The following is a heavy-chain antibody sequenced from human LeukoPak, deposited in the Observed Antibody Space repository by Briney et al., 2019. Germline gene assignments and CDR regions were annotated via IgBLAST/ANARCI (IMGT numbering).Heavy chain of an antibody. CDR3: ARGSYYDFWSGYSCGMDV. CDR1: GFTFSSYW. CDR2: ISRDGSST. V-gene: IGHV3-74*01. J-gene: IGHJ6*02. D-gene: IGHD3-3*01. Sequence: GGSLRLSCAASGFTFSSYWMHWVRQAPGKGLVWVSRISRDGSSTSYADSVKGRFTISRDNAKNTLYLQMNSLGAEDTAAYYCARGSYYDFWSGYSCGMDVWGQGTTVTVSS.